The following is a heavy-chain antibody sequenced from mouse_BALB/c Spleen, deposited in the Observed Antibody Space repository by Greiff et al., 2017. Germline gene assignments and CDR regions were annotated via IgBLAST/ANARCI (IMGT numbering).Heavy chain of an antibody. CDR2: IWAGGST. CDR1: GFSLTSYG. CDR3: AVYYGNYPWFAY. V-gene: IGHV2-9*02. Sequence: VQRVESGPGLVAPSQSLSITCTVSGFSLTSYGVHWVRQPPGKGLEWLGVIWAGGSTNYNSALMSRLSISKDNSKSQVFLKMNSLQTDDTAMYYCAVYYGNYPWFAYWGQGTLVTVSA. D-gene: IGHD2-1*01. J-gene: IGHJ3*01.